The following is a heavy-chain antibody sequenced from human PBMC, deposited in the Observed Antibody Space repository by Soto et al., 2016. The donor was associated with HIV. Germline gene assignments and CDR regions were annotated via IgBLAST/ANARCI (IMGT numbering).Heavy chain of an antibody. CDR3: AKDLGNTIGQTGDP. J-gene: IGHJ5*02. D-gene: IGHD1-1*01. Sequence: EVQLLESGGGLVQPGGSLRLSCTASGLIFNNYAMSWVRQAPGKGLEWVSSIHGSGDTAYYADSVKGRFIISRDNFRNTLFLQMNNLRVEDTATYYCAKDLGNTIGQTGDPWGQGTLVIVSS. CDR2: IHGSGDTA. CDR1: GLIFNNYA. V-gene: IGHV3-23*01.